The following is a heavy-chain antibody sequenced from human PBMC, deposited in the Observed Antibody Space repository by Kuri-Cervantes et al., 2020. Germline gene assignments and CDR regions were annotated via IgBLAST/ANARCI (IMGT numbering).Heavy chain of an antibody. J-gene: IGHJ4*02. CDR1: GFTFSTYS. CDR3: ARDRREVVSSTPGYD. CDR2: ILESASKK. V-gene: IGHV3-7*01. Sequence: GESLKISCIASGFTFSTYSMAWVRQAPGKGLQWVANILESASKKEYVDSVEGRFTISRDNAKNTLYLQMNSLRAEDTAVYYCARDRREVVSSTPGYDWGQGTLVTVSS. D-gene: IGHD2-15*01.